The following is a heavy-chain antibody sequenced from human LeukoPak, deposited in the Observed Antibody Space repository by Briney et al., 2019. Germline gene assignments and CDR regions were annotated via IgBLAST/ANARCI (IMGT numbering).Heavy chain of an antibody. D-gene: IGHD4-17*01. J-gene: IGHJ4*02. CDR2: INGRGDST. Sequence: GGSLRLSCAASGFSFSTYTMDWVRQAPGKGLEWVSAINGRGDSTFYADSVKGQFTISRDNSKSTVYLQMNSLRADDTAVYYCAKERQTGDYFTSDFWGQGTLVTVSS. CDR1: GFSFSTYT. V-gene: IGHV3-23*01. CDR3: AKERQTGDYFTSDF.